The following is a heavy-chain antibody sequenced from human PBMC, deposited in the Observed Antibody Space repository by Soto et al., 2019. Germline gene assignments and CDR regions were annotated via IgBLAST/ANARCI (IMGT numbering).Heavy chain of an antibody. V-gene: IGHV3-72*01. J-gene: IGHJ5*01. CDR1: GFSVSGWY. D-gene: IGHD1-26*01. Sequence: EVQLVESGGGLVQPGGSARLSCAASGFSVSGWYMDWVRQAPGKGLEWVARLKDRSQNYATEYAASVKSRFTVSRHASQNSMYLQMNSLKIEDTAVYYCAREGDARWLDSWGQGTLVTVS. CDR3: AREGDARWLDS. CDR2: LKDRSQNYAT.